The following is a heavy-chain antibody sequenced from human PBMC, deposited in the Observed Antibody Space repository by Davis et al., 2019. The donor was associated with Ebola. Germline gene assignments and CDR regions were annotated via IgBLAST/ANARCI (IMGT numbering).Heavy chain of an antibody. J-gene: IGHJ4*03. CDR3: ARIGDAYNYYFDY. D-gene: IGHD5-24*01. CDR1: GFSLSNTLMG. CDR2: IFSDDEK. V-gene: IGHV2-26*01. Sequence: SGPTLVKPTETLTLTCTVSGFSLSNTLMGVSWIRQPPGKALEWLAHIFSDDEKSYSTSLESRLTISKDTSKSQVVLTLTNMDPVDTATYYCARIGDAYNYYFDYWGQGTMVTVS.